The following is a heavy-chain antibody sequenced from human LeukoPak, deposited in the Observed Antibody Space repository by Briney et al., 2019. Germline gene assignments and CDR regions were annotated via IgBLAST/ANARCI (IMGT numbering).Heavy chain of an antibody. Sequence: SETRSLTCTVSGGSLSSYYWSWIRQPPGKGLEWIGYIYYSGSTNYNPSLKSRVTISVDTSKNQFSLKLSSVTAADTAVYYCARGDDRRSSSWYGAYYYYYYGMDVWGQGTTVTVSS. V-gene: IGHV4-59*01. D-gene: IGHD6-13*01. CDR1: GGSLSSYY. CDR3: ARGDDRRSSSWYGAYYYYYYGMDV. CDR2: IYYSGST. J-gene: IGHJ6*02.